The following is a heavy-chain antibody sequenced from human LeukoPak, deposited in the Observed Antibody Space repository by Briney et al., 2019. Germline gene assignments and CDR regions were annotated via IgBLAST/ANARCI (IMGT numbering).Heavy chain of an antibody. CDR2: MNPNSGNT. CDR1: GCTFTSYD. D-gene: IGHD3-3*01. Sequence: GASVKVSCKASGCTFTSYDINWVRQATGQGLEWMGWMNPNSGNTGYAQKFQGRVTITRNTSISTAYMELSSLRSEDTAVYYCAIVDDFWSGYPSSYWGQGTLVTVSS. J-gene: IGHJ4*02. CDR3: AIVDDFWSGYPSSY. V-gene: IGHV1-8*03.